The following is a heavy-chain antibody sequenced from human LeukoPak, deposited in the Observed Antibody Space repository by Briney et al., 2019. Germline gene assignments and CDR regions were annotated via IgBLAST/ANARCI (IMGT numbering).Heavy chain of an antibody. CDR1: GFTFSSYE. CDR3: ARDSLNYGSGSYDDYYYYGMDV. D-gene: IGHD3-10*01. Sequence: SGGSLRLSCAASGFTFSSYEMNWVRQAPGKGLEWVSYISSSGSTIYYADSVKGRFTISRDNAKNSLYLQMNSLRAEDTAVYYCARDSLNYGSGSYDDYYYYGMDVWGKGTTVTVSS. V-gene: IGHV3-48*03. J-gene: IGHJ6*04. CDR2: ISSSGSTI.